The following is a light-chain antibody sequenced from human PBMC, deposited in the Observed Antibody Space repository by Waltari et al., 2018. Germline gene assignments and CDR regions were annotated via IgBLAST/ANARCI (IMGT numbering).Light chain of an antibody. V-gene: IGKV4-1*01. Sequence: DFVMTQSPDSLTVSLGARATINCKSSQSVLYTSDSKNYLAWYQQIPGQPPKLLIYWASIRASGVPDRFSGSGSGTDFTLTISSLQAEDVALYYCQQYYTTPFTFGQGTTLEIK. CDR3: QQYYTTPFT. J-gene: IGKJ2*01. CDR2: WAS. CDR1: QSVLYTSDSKNY.